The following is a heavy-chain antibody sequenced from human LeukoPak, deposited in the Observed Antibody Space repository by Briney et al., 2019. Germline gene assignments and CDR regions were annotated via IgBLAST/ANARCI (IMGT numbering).Heavy chain of an antibody. CDR3: ARAYYYDSSGFYPGGDY. Sequence: GASVKVSCKASGYTFTGYYMYWVRQAPGQGLEWMGIINPGVGSTNYAQKFQGRVTMTRDTSTSTVYMELTSLRSDDTAVYYCARAYYYDSSGFYPGGDYWGQGTLVTVSS. CDR1: GYTFTGYY. J-gene: IGHJ4*02. CDR2: INPGVGST. V-gene: IGHV1-46*01. D-gene: IGHD3-22*01.